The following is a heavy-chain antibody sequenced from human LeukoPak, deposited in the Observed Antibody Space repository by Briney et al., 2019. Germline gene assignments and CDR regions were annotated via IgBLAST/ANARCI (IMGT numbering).Heavy chain of an antibody. CDR3: ARVEWLVNDYYYMDV. J-gene: IGHJ6*03. D-gene: IGHD6-19*01. CDR1: GYTFTSYG. Sequence: ASVKVSCKASGYTFTSYGISWVRQAPGQGLEWIGLINPTGTRTGYAQKFQGRVTITRNTSISTAYMELSSLRSEDTAVYYCARVEWLVNDYYYMDVWGKGTTVTVSS. CDR2: INPTGTRT. V-gene: IGHV1-8*03.